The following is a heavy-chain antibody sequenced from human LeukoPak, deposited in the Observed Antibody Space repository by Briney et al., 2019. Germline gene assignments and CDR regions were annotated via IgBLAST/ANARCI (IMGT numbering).Heavy chain of an antibody. D-gene: IGHD6-19*01. CDR3: ATKQWLAPPPDS. Sequence: GGSLRLSCAASGFTFSKYWMLWVRQAPGKGLESVSRINTDGTVTTYADSVRGRFTVSRDNADKTMFLQMNSVRDEDTAVYYCATKQWLAPPPDSWGQGTPVTVSS. V-gene: IGHV3-74*01. CDR2: INTDGTVT. J-gene: IGHJ4*02. CDR1: GFTFSKYW.